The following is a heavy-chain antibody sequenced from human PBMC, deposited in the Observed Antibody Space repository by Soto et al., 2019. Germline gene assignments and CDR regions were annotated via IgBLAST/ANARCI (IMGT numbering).Heavy chain of an antibody. J-gene: IGHJ4*02. CDR1: GFTFSTYW. Sequence: GGSLRLSCVASGFTFSTYWMSWVRQAPGKGREWVANIKQDGSEKYYVDSVKGRFTISRDNAKNSLYLQMNSLRAEDTAVYYCARGARGDILTGYYNNYWGQGTLVTVSS. CDR2: IKQDGSEK. V-gene: IGHV3-7*03. CDR3: ARGARGDILTGYYNNY. D-gene: IGHD3-9*01.